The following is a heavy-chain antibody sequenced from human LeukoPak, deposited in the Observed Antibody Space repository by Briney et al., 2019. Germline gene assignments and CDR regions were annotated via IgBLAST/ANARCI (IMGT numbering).Heavy chain of an antibody. Sequence: GGSLRLSCAASGLKNKFWMSWVRQAPGKGLEWVANIKHDGSERNYLYSVKGRFPISRDNATNSVFLLMTGLRAEDVAVYYCATQQDLEYDISSGGYYFDSWGKGILVTVPS. V-gene: IGHV3-7*01. CDR2: IKHDGSER. D-gene: IGHD2-15*01. J-gene: IGHJ4*02. CDR1: GLKNKFW. CDR3: ATQQDLEYDISSGGYYFDS.